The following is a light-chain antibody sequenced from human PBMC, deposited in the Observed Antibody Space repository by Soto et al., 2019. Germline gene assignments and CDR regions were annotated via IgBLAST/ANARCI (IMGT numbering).Light chain of an antibody. Sequence: DIQMTQSPSSRSASVGDRVTSTCRASRSISSYLNWYQQKAGNAPKLLIYAASSLQSGVPSRFSGSESGTDFTLTISSLQPEDFATYYCQQSYSTPLTFGPGTKVDIK. V-gene: IGKV1-39*01. J-gene: IGKJ3*01. CDR1: RSISSY. CDR3: QQSYSTPLT. CDR2: AAS.